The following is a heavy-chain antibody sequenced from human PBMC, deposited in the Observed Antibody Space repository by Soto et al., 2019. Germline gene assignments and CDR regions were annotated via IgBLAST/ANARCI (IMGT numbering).Heavy chain of an antibody. J-gene: IGHJ6*02. V-gene: IGHV1-69*13. CDR3: ARDSASRSRSITIFGVVYYGMDV. D-gene: IGHD3-3*01. CDR1: GGTFSSYA. Sequence: GASVKVSCKASGGTFSSYAISWVRQALGQGLEWMGGIIPIFGTANYAQKFQGRVTITADESTSTAYMELSSLRSEDTAVYYCARDSASRSRSITIFGVVYYGMDVWGQGTTVTAP. CDR2: IIPIFGTA.